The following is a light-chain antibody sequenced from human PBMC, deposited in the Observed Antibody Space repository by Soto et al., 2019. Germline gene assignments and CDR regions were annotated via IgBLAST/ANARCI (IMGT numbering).Light chain of an antibody. CDR1: QSVSSS. J-gene: IGKJ1*01. V-gene: IGKV3-15*01. CDR3: QQYTKSPWT. Sequence: EIVMTQSPATLSVSPGDRATLSCRASQSVSSSLAWYQQIPGQAPRLLIYDASTRATGIPARFGGSGSGTEFTLTISSLQSEDFAVYYCQQYTKSPWTFGQGTKVEMK. CDR2: DAS.